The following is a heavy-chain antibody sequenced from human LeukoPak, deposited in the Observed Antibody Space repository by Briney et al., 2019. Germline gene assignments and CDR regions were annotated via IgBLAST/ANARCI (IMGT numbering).Heavy chain of an antibody. CDR2: TNPNSGGT. V-gene: IGHV1-2*06. D-gene: IGHD5-12*01. CDR1: GYTFTGYY. CDR3: ARIVTTSSVGDC. J-gene: IGHJ4*02. Sequence: ASVKVSCKASGYTFTGYYMHWVRQAPGQGLEWMGRTNPNSGGTNYAQKFQGRVTMTRDTSISTAYMELSRLRSDDTAVYYCARIVTTSSVGDCWGQGTLVTVSS.